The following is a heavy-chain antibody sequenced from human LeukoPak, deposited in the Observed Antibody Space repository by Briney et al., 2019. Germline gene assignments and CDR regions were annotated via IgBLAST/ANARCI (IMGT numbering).Heavy chain of an antibody. CDR2: LYNAGST. CDR1: GFIFSNNY. CDR3: AAGAFGGFDY. D-gene: IGHD3-16*01. V-gene: IGHV3-53*01. J-gene: IGHJ4*02. Sequence: PGGSLRLSCVASGFIFSNNYMSWVRQAPGKGLEWVSVLYNAGSTYYADSVKGRFTISRDNSNNTLYLQMNSLRDEDTAVYYCAAGAFGGFDYWGQGTLVTVSS.